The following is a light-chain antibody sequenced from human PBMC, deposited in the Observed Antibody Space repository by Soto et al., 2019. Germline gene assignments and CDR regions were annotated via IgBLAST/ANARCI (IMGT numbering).Light chain of an antibody. CDR2: GVS. CDR3: QQYNNLPPWT. CDR1: QSVGSN. V-gene: IGKV3-15*01. J-gene: IGKJ1*01. Sequence: EILMTQSPDTVSVSPGERVTLSCRASQSVGSNLAWYQQKPGQPPRLLMYGVSTRATGIPARFSGSGSGTDFTLNISSLQSEDIAVYSCQQYNNLPPWTFGQGTKVELK.